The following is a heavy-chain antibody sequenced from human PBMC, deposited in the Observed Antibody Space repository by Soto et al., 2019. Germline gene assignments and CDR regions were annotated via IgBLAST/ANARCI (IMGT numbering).Heavy chain of an antibody. CDR3: TRPLNTATVVDPDY. CDR1: GYSFSSYW. Sequence: GESLKISCKASGYSFSSYWIAWVRQMPGKGLEWMGIIYGGDSDTRYSPSFQGRVTISADNSISTAYLQWSSLKASDTAMYYCTRPLNTATVVDPDYWGQGTPVTVSS. V-gene: IGHV5-51*01. CDR2: IYGGDSDT. D-gene: IGHD5-18*01. J-gene: IGHJ4*02.